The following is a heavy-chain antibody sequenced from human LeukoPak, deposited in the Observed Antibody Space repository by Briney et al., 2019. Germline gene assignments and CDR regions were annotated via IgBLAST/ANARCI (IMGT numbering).Heavy chain of an antibody. Sequence: SETLSLTCTVSGGSISSSSYYWGWIRQPPGKGLEWIGSIYYSGSTYYNPSLKSRVTISVDTSKNQFSLKLSSVTAADTAVYYCAGHKAPYTGDYAFDYWGQGTLVTVSS. V-gene: IGHV4-39*01. CDR1: GGSISSSSYY. CDR3: AGHKAPYTGDYAFDY. J-gene: IGHJ4*02. CDR2: IYYSGST. D-gene: IGHD4-17*01.